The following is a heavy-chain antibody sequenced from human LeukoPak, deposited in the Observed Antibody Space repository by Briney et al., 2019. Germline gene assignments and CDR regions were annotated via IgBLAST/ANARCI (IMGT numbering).Heavy chain of an antibody. J-gene: IGHJ5*02. Sequence: SVTVSCKASGGTFSSYTISWVRQAPGQGLEWMGGIIPIFGTANYAQKFQGRVTITTDESTSTAYMELSSLRSEDTAVYYCARSALEEVGWFDPWGQGTLVTVSS. V-gene: IGHV1-69*05. D-gene: IGHD1-1*01. CDR2: IIPIFGTA. CDR3: ARSALEEVGWFDP. CDR1: GGTFSSYT.